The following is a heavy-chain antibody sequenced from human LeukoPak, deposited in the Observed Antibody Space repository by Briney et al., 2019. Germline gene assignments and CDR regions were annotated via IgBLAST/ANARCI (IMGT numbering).Heavy chain of an antibody. V-gene: IGHV4-4*07. CDR1: GGSISSYY. CDR2: IYTSGST. Sequence: PSETLSLTCTVSGGSISSYYWSWIRQPAGKGLEWIGRIYTSGSTNHNPSLKSRVTMSVDTSKNQFSLKLSSVTAADTAVYYCARCCGDSDYYYYYMDVWGKGTTVTISS. J-gene: IGHJ6*03. CDR3: ARCCGDSDYYYYYMDV. D-gene: IGHD4-17*01.